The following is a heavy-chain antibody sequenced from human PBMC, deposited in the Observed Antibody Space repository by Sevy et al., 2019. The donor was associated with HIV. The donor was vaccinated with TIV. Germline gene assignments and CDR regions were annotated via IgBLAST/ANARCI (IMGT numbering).Heavy chain of an antibody. Sequence: GGSLRLSCAASGFTFSHYGMHWVRQAPGKGLEWVTFIQYDGNNKYYADSVKGRFTISRDNSKNMFFLQMNDLRAEDTALYYCAKNTAAARVGGFDYWGQGALVTVSS. V-gene: IGHV3-30*02. CDR2: IQYDGNNK. CDR1: GFTFSHYG. D-gene: IGHD6-6*01. J-gene: IGHJ4*02. CDR3: AKNTAAARVGGFDY.